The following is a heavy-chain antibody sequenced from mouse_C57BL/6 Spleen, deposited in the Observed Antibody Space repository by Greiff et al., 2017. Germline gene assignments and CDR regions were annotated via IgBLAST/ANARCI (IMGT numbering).Heavy chain of an antibody. CDR2: IRSGSSTI. Sequence: DVKLVESGGGLVKPGGSLKFSCAASGFTFSDYGMHWVRQAPEKGLEWVAYIRSGSSTIYYADTVKGRFTISRDKAKNTLFLQMTSLRSEDTAMYYCAEYPPFAYWGQGTLVTVSA. J-gene: IGHJ3*01. D-gene: IGHD2-10*02. V-gene: IGHV5-17*01. CDR1: GFTFSDYG. CDR3: AEYPPFAY.